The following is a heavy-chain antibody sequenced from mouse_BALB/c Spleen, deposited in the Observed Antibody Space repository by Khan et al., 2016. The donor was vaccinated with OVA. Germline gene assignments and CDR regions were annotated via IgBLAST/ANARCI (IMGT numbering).Heavy chain of an antibody. CDR3: ARIYGSDFDY. Sequence: VQLQQSGPELVKPGASVKISCKASGYSFTGYFMNWVMQSHGKSLEWIGRINPHIGETFYNQKFKGKATLTVDESSSTAHMELRSLASEDSAVYYCARIYGSDFDYWGQGITLTVSS. V-gene: IGHV1-20*02. CDR1: GYSFTGYF. CDR2: INPHIGET. D-gene: IGHD1-1*01. J-gene: IGHJ2*01.